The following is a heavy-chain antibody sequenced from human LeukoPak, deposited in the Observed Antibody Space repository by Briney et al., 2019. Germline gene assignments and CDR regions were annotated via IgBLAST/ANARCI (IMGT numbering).Heavy chain of an antibody. CDR1: GFTFSSYS. Sequence: GGSLRLSCAASGFTFSSYSMNWVRQAPGKGLEWVSSISTSSSYIYYADSVKGRFTISRDNARNPLYLQMNTLRAEDTAVYSCARGADGVSSNSRGWFDPWGQGTLVTVSS. D-gene: IGHD2-15*01. CDR3: ARGADGVSSNSRGWFDP. J-gene: IGHJ5*02. V-gene: IGHV3-21*01. CDR2: ISTSSSYI.